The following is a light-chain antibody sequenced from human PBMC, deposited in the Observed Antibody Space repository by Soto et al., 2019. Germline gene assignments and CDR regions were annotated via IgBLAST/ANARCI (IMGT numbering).Light chain of an antibody. V-gene: IGLV1-47*02. Sequence: QSVLSQPPSASGTPGQSVTISCSGSSSNIGSNYVYWYQQLPGTAPKLLIYSNNQRPSGVPDRFSGSKFGSSASLAISGLRSEDEAAYYCSSYAGRSHLLFGGGTKVTVL. CDR3: SSYAGRSHLL. CDR2: SNN. CDR1: SSNIGSNY. J-gene: IGLJ2*01.